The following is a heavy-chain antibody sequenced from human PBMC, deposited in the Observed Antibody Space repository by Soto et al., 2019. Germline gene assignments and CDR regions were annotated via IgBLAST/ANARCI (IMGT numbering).Heavy chain of an antibody. D-gene: IGHD4-17*01. Sequence: QITLKESGPTLVKPTQTLTLTCTFSGFSLSTTGVGVGWIRQPPGKALEWLALIYWDDDKRYSPSVKSRLTITKDTSKNQVVLTMTNMDPVDTATYYCAYRRIGDYHIYWGQGTLVTVSS. CDR2: IYWDDDK. V-gene: IGHV2-5*02. CDR1: GFSLSTTGVG. CDR3: AYRRIGDYHIY. J-gene: IGHJ4*02.